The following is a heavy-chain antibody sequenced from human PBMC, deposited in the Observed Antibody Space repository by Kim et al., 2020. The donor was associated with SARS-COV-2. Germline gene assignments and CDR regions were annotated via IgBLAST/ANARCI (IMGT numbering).Heavy chain of an antibody. D-gene: IGHD6-13*01. CDR2: IKQDGSEK. CDR3: ARLGSSSWYFDL. V-gene: IGHV3-7*03. Sequence: GGSLRLYCAASGFTFSSYWMSWVRQTPGKGLEWVANIKQDGSEKYYVDSVKGRFTISRDNAKNSLYLQMNSLRAEDTAVYYCARLGSSSWYFDLWGRGTLVTVSS. CDR1: GFTFSSYW. J-gene: IGHJ2*01.